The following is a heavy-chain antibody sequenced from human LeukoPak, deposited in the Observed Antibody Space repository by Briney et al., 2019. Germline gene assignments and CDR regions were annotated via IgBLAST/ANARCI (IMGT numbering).Heavy chain of an antibody. Sequence: YADSVKGRFTISRDNSKNTLYLQMNSLRAEDTAVYYCAKDLTTVTTYFDYWGQGTLVTVSS. J-gene: IGHJ4*02. D-gene: IGHD4-17*01. V-gene: IGHV3-23*01. CDR3: AKDLTTVTTYFDY.